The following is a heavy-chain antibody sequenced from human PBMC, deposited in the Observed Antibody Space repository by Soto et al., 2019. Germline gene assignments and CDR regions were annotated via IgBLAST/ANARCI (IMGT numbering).Heavy chain of an antibody. V-gene: IGHV1-18*01. J-gene: IGHJ4*02. Sequence: QVQLVQSGAEVKKPGASVKVSCKASGYPFGGYAIGWVRQAPGQGLEWMGWVSAHTGDSGYAQRFQGRVTLATETSPSQGYMELRGLRSYGTAVYYCARPSTSYGDYGWSLAYWGQGTLVTVSS. CDR1: GYPFGGYA. CDR2: VSAHTGDS. D-gene: IGHD4-17*01. CDR3: ARPSTSYGDYGWSLAY.